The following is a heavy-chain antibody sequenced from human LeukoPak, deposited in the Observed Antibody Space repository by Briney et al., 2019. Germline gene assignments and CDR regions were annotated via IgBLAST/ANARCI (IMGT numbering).Heavy chain of an antibody. D-gene: IGHD6-19*01. CDR1: GGSISSSSYN. Sequence: SETLSLTCTVSGGSISSSSYNWGWIRQPPGKGLEWIGNIHYSGSTCYNPSLESRVTISVDTSKNQFSLKLNSVTVADTAVYYCARRGSSGHYMDVWGKGTTVTVSS. J-gene: IGHJ6*03. V-gene: IGHV4-39*01. CDR2: IHYSGST. CDR3: ARRGSSGHYMDV.